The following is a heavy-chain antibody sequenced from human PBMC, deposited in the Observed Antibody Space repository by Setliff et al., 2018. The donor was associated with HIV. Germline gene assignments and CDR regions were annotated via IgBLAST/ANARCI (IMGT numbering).Heavy chain of an antibody. Sequence: ASVKVSCKVFGYTLTELSIHWVRQAPGQGLEWMGWISPDNANTRISQKFQGRVTMTRDTSISTAYMEFNSLTSDDTAVYYCARGRADDQYNGLDVWGQGTMVTVPS. CDR2: ISPDNANT. D-gene: IGHD3-10*01. V-gene: IGHV1-2*02. CDR3: ARGRADDQYNGLDV. CDR1: GYTLTELS. J-gene: IGHJ3*01.